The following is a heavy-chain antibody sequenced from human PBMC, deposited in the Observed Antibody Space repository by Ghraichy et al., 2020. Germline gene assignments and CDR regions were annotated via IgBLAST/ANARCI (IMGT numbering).Heavy chain of an antibody. D-gene: IGHD3-22*01. J-gene: IGHJ4*02. V-gene: IGHV3-49*04. Sequence: GGSLRLSCTASGFTFGDYAMSWVRQAPGKGLEWVGFIRNKAYGGTTEYAASVKGRFTISRDDSKSIAYLQMNSLKTEDTAVYYCTRGKPASYYYDSSGPLPLPDYWGQGTLVTVSS. CDR3: TRGKPASYYYDSSGPLPLPDY. CDR1: GFTFGDYA. CDR2: IRNKAYGGTT.